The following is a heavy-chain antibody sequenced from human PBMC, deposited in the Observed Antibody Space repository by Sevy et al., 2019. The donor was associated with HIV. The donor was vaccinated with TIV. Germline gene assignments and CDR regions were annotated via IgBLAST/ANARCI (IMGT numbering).Heavy chain of an antibody. V-gene: IGHV3-30*18. D-gene: IGHD3-9*01. CDR2: ISYDGSNK. CDR3: AKDFTGFYGMDV. Sequence: GGSLRLSCAASGLTLSSCGMHWARQAPGKGLEWVAVISYDGSNKYYAESVKGRFTISRDTSKNTLYLQMNSLRAEDTAVYYCAKDFTGFYGMDVLGQGTTVTVSS. J-gene: IGHJ6*02. CDR1: GLTLSSCG.